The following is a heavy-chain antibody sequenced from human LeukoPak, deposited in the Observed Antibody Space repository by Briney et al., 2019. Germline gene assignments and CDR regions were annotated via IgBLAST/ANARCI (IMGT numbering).Heavy chain of an antibody. J-gene: IGHJ4*02. Sequence: GASVKVSCKASGYTFTSYGISWVRQAPGQGLEWMGWISAYNGNTNYAQKLQGRVTMTTDTSTSTAYMELRSLRSDDTAVYYCARDSVPVPYDFWSGYSGPLDYWGQGTLVTVSS. V-gene: IGHV1-18*01. CDR1: GYTFTSYG. CDR2: ISAYNGNT. D-gene: IGHD3-3*01. CDR3: ARDSVPVPYDFWSGYSGPLDY.